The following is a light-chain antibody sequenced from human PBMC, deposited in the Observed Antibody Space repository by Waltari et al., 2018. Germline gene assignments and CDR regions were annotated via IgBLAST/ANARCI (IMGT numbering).Light chain of an antibody. J-gene: IGLJ2*01. CDR3: QTWGTGIFWT. CDR2: LNSDGSY. Sequence: LTQSPSASASLGASVKLTCTLNSAHSHFAIAWHQRQPEKRPRFLMTLNSDGSYIKGDGIPDRISGSSSGSERYLIISSLQFEYEADYYCQTWGTGIFWTFGGGTKLTVL. V-gene: IGLV4-69*02. CDR1: SAHSHFA.